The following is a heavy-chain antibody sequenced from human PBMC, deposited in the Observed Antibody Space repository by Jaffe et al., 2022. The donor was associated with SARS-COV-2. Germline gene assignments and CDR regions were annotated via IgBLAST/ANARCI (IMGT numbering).Heavy chain of an antibody. CDR2: IYYSGST. CDR1: GGSISSSSYY. J-gene: IGHJ3*02. Sequence: QLQLQESGPGLVKPSETLSLTCTVSGGSISSSSYYWGWIRQPPGKGLEWIGSIYYSGSTYYNPSLKSRVTISVDTSKNQFSLKLSSVTAADTAVYYCARGLRLGELSLFGAFDIWGQGTMVTVSS. D-gene: IGHD3-16*02. V-gene: IGHV4-39*01. CDR3: ARGLRLGELSLFGAFDI.